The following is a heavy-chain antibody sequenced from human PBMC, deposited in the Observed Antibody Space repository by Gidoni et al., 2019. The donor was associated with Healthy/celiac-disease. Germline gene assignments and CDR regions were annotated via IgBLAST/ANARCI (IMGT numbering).Heavy chain of an antibody. CDR1: GFTFSSYG. J-gene: IGHJ6*02. D-gene: IGHD3-10*01. Sequence: QVQLVESGGGVVQPGRSLRLSCAASGFTFSSYGMPWVRQAPGKGLEWVAGIWYDGSNKYYADSVKGRFTNSRDNSKNTLYLQMNSLRAEDTAVYYCARDPGVGELFDPVFSFGGLRGMDVWGQGTTVTVSS. V-gene: IGHV3-33*01. CDR2: IWYDGSNK. CDR3: ARDPGVGELFDPVFSFGGLRGMDV.